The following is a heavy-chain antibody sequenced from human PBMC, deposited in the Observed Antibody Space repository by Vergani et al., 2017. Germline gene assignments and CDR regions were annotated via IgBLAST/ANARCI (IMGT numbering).Heavy chain of an antibody. V-gene: IGHV3-30*03. CDR1: GFTSSYYG. Sequence: QVHLVESGGGVVQPGRSLRLSCVVSGFTSSYYGMHWVRQAPGKGLEWVAVISYDGTQKYYADSVKGRFTISRDNSKNSLYLQMNSLRAEDTAVYYCARGWWELLSDYWGQGTLVTVSS. CDR3: ARGWWELLSDY. J-gene: IGHJ4*02. CDR2: ISYDGTQK. D-gene: IGHD1-26*01.